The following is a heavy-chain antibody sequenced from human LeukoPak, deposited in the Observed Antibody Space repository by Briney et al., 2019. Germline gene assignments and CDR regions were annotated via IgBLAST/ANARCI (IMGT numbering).Heavy chain of an antibody. CDR3: AKLGREITMIVHDY. D-gene: IGHD3-22*01. J-gene: IGHJ4*02. V-gene: IGHV3-23*01. Sequence: PGGSLRLSCAASGFTFSSYAMSWVRQDPGKGLEWFSAISGSGGSTYYADSVKGRFTISRDNSKNTLYLQMNSLRAEDTAVYYCAKLGREITMIVHDYWGQGTLVTVSS. CDR1: GFTFSSYA. CDR2: ISGSGGST.